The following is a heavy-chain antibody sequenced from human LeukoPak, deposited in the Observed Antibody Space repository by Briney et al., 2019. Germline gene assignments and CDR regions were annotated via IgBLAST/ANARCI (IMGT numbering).Heavy chain of an antibody. D-gene: IGHD6-13*01. CDR2: INPNSGGT. Sequence: VASVKVSCKASGYTFTGYYMHWVRQAPGQGLEWMGWINPNSGGTNYAQKFQGRATMTRDTSISTAYMELSRLRSDDTAVYYCAREDSAAGTVFDYWGQGTLVTVSS. CDR1: GYTFTGYY. J-gene: IGHJ4*02. CDR3: AREDSAAGTVFDY. V-gene: IGHV1-2*02.